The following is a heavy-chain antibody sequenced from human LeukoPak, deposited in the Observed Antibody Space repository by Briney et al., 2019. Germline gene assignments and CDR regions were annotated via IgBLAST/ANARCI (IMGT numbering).Heavy chain of an antibody. D-gene: IGHD3-3*01. Sequence: ASVKVSCKASGYTFTGYYMHWVRQAPGQGLEWMGWTNPNSGGTNYAQKFQGRVTMTRDTSISTAYMELSRLRSDDTAVYYCARGAIFGVVTLDYWGQGTLVTVSS. CDR3: ARGAIFGVVTLDY. J-gene: IGHJ4*02. CDR1: GYTFTGYY. V-gene: IGHV1-2*02. CDR2: TNPNSGGT.